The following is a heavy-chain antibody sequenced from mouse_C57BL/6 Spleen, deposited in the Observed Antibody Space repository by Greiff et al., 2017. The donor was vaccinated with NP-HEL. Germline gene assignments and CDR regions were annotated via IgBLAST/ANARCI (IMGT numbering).Heavy chain of an antibody. CDR2: IDPETGGT. D-gene: IGHD1-1*01. V-gene: IGHV1-15*01. Sequence: VQLQQSGAELVRPGASVTLSCKASGYTFTDYEMHWVKQTPVHGLEWIGAIDPETGGTAYNQKFKGKAILTADKSSSTAYMELRSLTSEDSAVYYWTRRGGYGTPFAYWGQGTLVTVSA. CDR1: GYTFTDYE. J-gene: IGHJ3*01. CDR3: TRRGGYGTPFAY.